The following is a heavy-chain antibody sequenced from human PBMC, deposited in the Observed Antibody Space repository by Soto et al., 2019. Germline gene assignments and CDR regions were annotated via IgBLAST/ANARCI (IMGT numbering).Heavy chain of an antibody. V-gene: IGHV5-10-1*01. Sequence: GESLKISCKGSGYSFTSYWISWVRQMPGKGLEWMGRIDPSDSYTNYSPSFQGHVTISADKSISTAYLQWSSLKASGTAMYYCARGTTWRNGMDVWGQGTTVTVSS. D-gene: IGHD1-1*01. CDR1: GYSFTSYW. J-gene: IGHJ6*02. CDR3: ARGTTWRNGMDV. CDR2: IDPSDSYT.